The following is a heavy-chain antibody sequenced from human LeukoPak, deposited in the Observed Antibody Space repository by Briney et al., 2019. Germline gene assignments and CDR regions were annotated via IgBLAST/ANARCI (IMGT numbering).Heavy chain of an antibody. J-gene: IGHJ4*02. D-gene: IGHD4-17*01. CDR3: ARDAPYGDYVDY. CDR1: GGSISSYY. CDR2: IYIRGNT. Sequence: SETLSLTCTVSGGSISSYYWSWIRQPAGKGPEWIGRIYIRGNTNYNPSLKSRVTMSGDMSKNQFSLKLSSVTAADTAVYYCARDAPYGDYVDYWGQGTLVTVSS. V-gene: IGHV4-4*07.